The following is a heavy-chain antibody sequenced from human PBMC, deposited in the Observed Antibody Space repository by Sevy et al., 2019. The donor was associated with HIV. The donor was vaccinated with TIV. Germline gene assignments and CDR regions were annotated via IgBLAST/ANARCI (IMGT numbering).Heavy chain of an antibody. CDR1: GFNVSSTY. CDR2: FYISDNT. CDR3: ATTTFRFFDN. D-gene: IGHD3-3*01. J-gene: IGHJ4*02. V-gene: IGHV3-53*01. Sequence: GGSLRLSCEASGFNVSSTYMSWVRQAPGKGLEWVSVFYISDNTYYADAVKGRFTISRDNFKNTVHLQMDSLRAEDTALYCCATTTFRFFDNWGQGTLVTVSS.